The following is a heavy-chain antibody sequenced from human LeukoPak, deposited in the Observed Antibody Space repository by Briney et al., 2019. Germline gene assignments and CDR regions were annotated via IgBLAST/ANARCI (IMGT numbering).Heavy chain of an antibody. CDR2: IKQDGSEK. J-gene: IGHJ4*02. D-gene: IGHD2-15*01. V-gene: IGHV3-7*05. CDR3: ARDGGTAGEFDY. Sequence: PGGSLRLSCAASGFTLRSYWMTRVRQAPGKGLEWVANIKQDGSEKYYVDSVKGRFTISRDNAKNSLYLQMNSLRAEDTAMYYCARDGGTAGEFDYWGQGTLVTVSS. CDR1: GFTLRSYW.